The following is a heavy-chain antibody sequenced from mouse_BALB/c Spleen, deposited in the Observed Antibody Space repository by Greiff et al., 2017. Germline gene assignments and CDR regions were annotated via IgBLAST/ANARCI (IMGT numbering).Heavy chain of an antibody. D-gene: IGHD1-2*01. J-gene: IGHJ1*01. CDR3: ARDWTTADWYFDV. Sequence: VQLQQSGAELVKPGASVKLSCTASGFNIKDTYMHWVKQRPEQGLEWIGRIDPANGNTKYDPKFQGKATITADTSSNTAYLQLSSLTSEDTAVYYCARDWTTADWYFDVWGAGTTGTVSS. CDR1: GFNIKDTY. CDR2: IDPANGNT. V-gene: IGHV14-3*02.